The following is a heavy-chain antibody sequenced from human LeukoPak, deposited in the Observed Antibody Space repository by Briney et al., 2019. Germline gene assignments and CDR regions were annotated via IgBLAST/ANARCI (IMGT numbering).Heavy chain of an antibody. V-gene: IGHV4-39*07. D-gene: IGHD3-3*01. CDR1: GGSISRSRDY. CDR3: ARDFSLAYYDSWSGLKTDAFDI. J-gene: IGHJ3*02. Sequence: SETLSLTCTVSGGSISRSRDYWGWIRQPPGKGLEWIGSIYYSGSTYYNPSLKSRVTISGDTSKNRFSLKLSSVTAADTAMYYCARDFSLAYYDSWSGLKTDAFDIWGQGTMVTVSS. CDR2: IYYSGST.